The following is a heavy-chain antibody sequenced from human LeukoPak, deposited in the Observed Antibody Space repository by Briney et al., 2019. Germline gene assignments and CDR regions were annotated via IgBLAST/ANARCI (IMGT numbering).Heavy chain of an antibody. J-gene: IGHJ4*02. Sequence: GSLRLSCAASGFTFSSYWMTWIRQPPGKGLEWIGYIYYSGSTNYNPSLKSRVTISVDTSKNQFSLKLSSVTAADTAVYYCAREGQLGVWGQGTLVTVSS. CDR3: AREGQLGV. CDR1: GFTFSSYW. V-gene: IGHV4-59*01. CDR2: IYYSGST. D-gene: IGHD6-13*01.